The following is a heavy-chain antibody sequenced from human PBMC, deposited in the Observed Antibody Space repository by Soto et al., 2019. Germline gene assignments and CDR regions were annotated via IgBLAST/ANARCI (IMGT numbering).Heavy chain of an antibody. J-gene: IGHJ6*02. CDR1: GYTFTDYY. Sequence: ASVKVSCKASGYTFTDYYMHWVRQAPGQGLEWMGWINPNSGGTNYAQKFQGRVTMTRDTSISTAYMELSRLRSDDTAVYYCARDQGYDFWSGYYLHYYYYGMDVWGQGTTVTVSS. D-gene: IGHD3-3*01. CDR3: ARDQGYDFWSGYYLHYYYYGMDV. CDR2: INPNSGGT. V-gene: IGHV1-2*02.